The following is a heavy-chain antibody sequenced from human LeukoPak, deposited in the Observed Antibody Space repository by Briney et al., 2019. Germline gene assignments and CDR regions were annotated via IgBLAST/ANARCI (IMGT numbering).Heavy chain of an antibody. D-gene: IGHD3-16*02. CDR1: GGTFSSYA. J-gene: IGHJ5*02. CDR2: IIPILGIA. V-gene: IGHV1-69*04. Sequence: ASVKVSCKASGGTFSSYAISWVRQAPGQGLEWMGRIIPILGIANYAQKFQGRVTITADKSTSTAYMELSSLRSEDTAVYYCARDERTRLGLGELSYPWGQGTLVTVSS. CDR3: ARDERTRLGLGELSYP.